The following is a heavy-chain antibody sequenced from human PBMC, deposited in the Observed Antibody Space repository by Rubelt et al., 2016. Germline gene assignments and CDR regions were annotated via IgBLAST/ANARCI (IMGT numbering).Heavy chain of an antibody. D-gene: IGHD4-17*01. CDR2: IYYSGST. J-gene: IGHJ4*02. CDR1: GGSISSSSYY. V-gene: IGHV4-39*01. CDR3: ARHEGEAYGDWHYVDF. Sequence: QLQLQESGPGLVKPSETLSLTCTVSGGSISSSSYYWGWIRQPPGKGLEWIGSIYYSGSTYYNPSLMGLFAFAADTSKIQFARKRSSVTAAYTAVYYCARHEGEAYGDWHYVDFWGQGTLVTVSS.